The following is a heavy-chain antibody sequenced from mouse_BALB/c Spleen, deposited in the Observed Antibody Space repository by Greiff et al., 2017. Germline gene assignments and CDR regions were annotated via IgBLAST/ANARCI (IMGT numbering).Heavy chain of an antibody. V-gene: IGHV5-15*02. CDR1: GFTFSDYG. CDR2: ISNLAYSI. J-gene: IGHJ4*01. Sequence: EVHLVESGGGLVQPGGSRKLSCAASGFTFSDYGMAWVRQAPGKGPEWVAFISNLAYSIYYADTVTGRFTISRENAKNTLYLEMSSLRSEDTAMYYCARDDGGAMDYWGQGTSVTVSS. D-gene: IGHD2-3*01. CDR3: ARDDGGAMDY.